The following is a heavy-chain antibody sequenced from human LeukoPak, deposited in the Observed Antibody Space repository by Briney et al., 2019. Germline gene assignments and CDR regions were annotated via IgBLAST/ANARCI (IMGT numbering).Heavy chain of an antibody. CDR2: ISAYNGNT. V-gene: IGHV1-18*01. Sequence: ASVKVSCKASGGTFSSYAISWVRQAPGQGLEWMGWISAYNGNTNYAQKLQGRVTMTTDTSTSTAYMELRSLRSDDTAVYYCARSPATRNYYYYYYMDVWGKGTTVTVSS. CDR1: GGTFSSYA. D-gene: IGHD2-15*01. CDR3: ARSPATRNYYYYYYMDV. J-gene: IGHJ6*03.